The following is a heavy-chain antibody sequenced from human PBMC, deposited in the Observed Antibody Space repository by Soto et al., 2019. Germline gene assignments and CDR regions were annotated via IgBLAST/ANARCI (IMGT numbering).Heavy chain of an antibody. CDR3: AIEGWSGARRGSRPDVFDI. V-gene: IGHV3-33*01. D-gene: IGHD2-15*01. CDR2: VYFDGSKK. Sequence: QEQLVESGGGVVQPGRSLRLSCAASGFTFNLHGMHWVRQAPGKGLEWVAVVYFDGSKKYYADSVKGRLTLSRDNSKNTLYLQMDSLRAEDTAVYYCAIEGWSGARRGSRPDVFDIWGQGTMVTVSS. J-gene: IGHJ3*02. CDR1: GFTFNLHG.